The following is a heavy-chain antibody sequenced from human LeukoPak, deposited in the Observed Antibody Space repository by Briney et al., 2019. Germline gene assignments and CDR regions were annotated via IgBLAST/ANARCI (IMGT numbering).Heavy chain of an antibody. CDR3: AREGYSSSWYYGMDV. J-gene: IGHJ6*02. Sequence: GGSLRLSCAASGFTFSSYSMNWVRQAPGKGLEWVSSISSSSYIYYADSVKGRFTISRDNAKNSLYLQMNSLRAEDTAVYYCAREGYSSSWYYGMDVWGQGTTVTVSS. V-gene: IGHV3-21*01. CDR1: GFTFSSYS. D-gene: IGHD6-13*01. CDR2: ISSSSYI.